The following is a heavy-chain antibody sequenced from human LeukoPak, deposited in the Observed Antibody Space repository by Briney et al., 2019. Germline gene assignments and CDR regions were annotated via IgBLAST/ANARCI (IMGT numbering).Heavy chain of an antibody. CDR2: ISGSGGST. Sequence: PGRSLRLSCAASGFTFSSYAMSWVRQAPGKGLEWVSAISGSGGSTYYADSVKGRFTISRDNSKNTLYLQMNSLRADDTAVYYCASEPSHYDFWSGYYSPFDYWGQGTLVTVSS. CDR1: GFTFSSYA. D-gene: IGHD3-3*01. CDR3: ASEPSHYDFWSGYYSPFDY. V-gene: IGHV3-23*01. J-gene: IGHJ4*02.